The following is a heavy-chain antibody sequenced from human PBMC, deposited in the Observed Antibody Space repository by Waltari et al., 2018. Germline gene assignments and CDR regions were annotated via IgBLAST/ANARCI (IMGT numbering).Heavy chain of an antibody. CDR3: ARLPAPYTTSSLLET. J-gene: IGHJ4*02. CDR2: IWYDGTTK. D-gene: IGHD3-16*01. Sequence: QVQLVESGGGVVQRGTSLRLSCATSGFTFSSYAMHWVRQLPGKGLEWMAYIWYDGTTKYYADSVKGRFTISRDNSKNTLYLQMNSLGAEDTAVYYCARLPAPYTTSSLLETWGQGTLVTVSS. V-gene: IGHV3-33*01. CDR1: GFTFSSYA.